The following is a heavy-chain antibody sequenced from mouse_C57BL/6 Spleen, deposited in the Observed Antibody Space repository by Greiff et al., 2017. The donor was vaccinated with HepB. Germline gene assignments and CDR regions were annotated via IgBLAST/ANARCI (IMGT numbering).Heavy chain of an antibody. CDR1: GFNIKDYY. CDR3: AYNWDEGAWFAY. CDR2: IDPEDGET. D-gene: IGHD4-1*01. V-gene: IGHV14-2*01. J-gene: IGHJ3*01. Sequence: EVQLVESGAELVKPGASVKLSCTASGFNIKDYYMHWVKQRTEQGLEWIGRIDPEDGETKYAPKFQGKATITADTSSNTAYLQLSSLTSEDTAVYYCAYNWDEGAWFAYWGQGTLVTVSA.